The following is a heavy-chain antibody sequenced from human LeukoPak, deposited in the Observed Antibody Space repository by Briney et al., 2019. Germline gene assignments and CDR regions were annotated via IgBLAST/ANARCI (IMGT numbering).Heavy chain of an antibody. Sequence: SVKVSCKASGGTFSSYAISWVRQAPGQGLEWMGGIIPIFGTANYAQKFQGRVTITADESTSTAYMELSSLRSEDTAVYYCARGGYYDSSGYDSHDAFDIWGQGTMVTVSS. D-gene: IGHD3-22*01. V-gene: IGHV1-69*13. CDR2: IIPIFGTA. CDR1: GGTFSSYA. CDR3: ARGGYYDSSGYDSHDAFDI. J-gene: IGHJ3*02.